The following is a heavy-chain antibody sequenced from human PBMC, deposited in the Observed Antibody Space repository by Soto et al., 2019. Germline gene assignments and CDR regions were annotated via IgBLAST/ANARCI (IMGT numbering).Heavy chain of an antibody. Sequence: QVQLVQSGAEVKKAGASVKVSCKTTGYTFSRYHMHWVRQAPGQGLEWIGKINPTGGSGNNAQKFQGRVPMTRDTSTSTVHIEVSSLRSEDTAVYYCAREGDPSGYAATVFDYWGRGTQVTVSS. V-gene: IGHV1-46*01. CDR1: GYTFSRYH. CDR3: AREGDPSGYAATVFDY. D-gene: IGHD5-12*01. CDR2: INPTGGSG. J-gene: IGHJ4*02.